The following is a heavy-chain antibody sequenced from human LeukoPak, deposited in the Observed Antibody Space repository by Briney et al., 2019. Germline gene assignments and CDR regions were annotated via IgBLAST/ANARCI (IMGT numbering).Heavy chain of an antibody. CDR1: GFTFSSYW. CDR2: IKQDGSEK. CDR3: AKRGIVIRAVIIIGFHKEAYYFDY. V-gene: IGHV3-7*03. J-gene: IGHJ4*02. Sequence: PGGSLRLSCAASGFTFSSYWMNWVRQAPGKGLEWVANIKQDGSEKYYVDSVKGRFTISRDNAKNTVYLQMNSLRVEDTAVYFCAKRGIVIRAVIIIGFHKEAYYFDYWGQGILVTVSS. D-gene: IGHD3-10*01.